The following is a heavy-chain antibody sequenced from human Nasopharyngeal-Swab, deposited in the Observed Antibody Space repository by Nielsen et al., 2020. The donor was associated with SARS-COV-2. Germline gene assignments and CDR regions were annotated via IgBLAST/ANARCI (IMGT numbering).Heavy chain of an antibody. CDR1: GYSFTSYW. CDR2: IDPSDSYT. J-gene: IGHJ6*03. Sequence: GESLKISCKGSGYSFTSYWISWVRQMPGKGLEWIGRIDPSDSYTNYSPSFQGHVTISADKSIRTAYLQWSSLKASDTAMYYCARRAYCSGGSCYSPYYYYMDVWGKGTTVTVSS. V-gene: IGHV5-10-1*01. D-gene: IGHD2-15*01. CDR3: ARRAYCSGGSCYSPYYYYMDV.